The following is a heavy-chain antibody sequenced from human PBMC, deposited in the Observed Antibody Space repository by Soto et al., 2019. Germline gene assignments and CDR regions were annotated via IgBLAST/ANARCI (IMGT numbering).Heavy chain of an antibody. Sequence: QAWGSLSLSCAASGFTFSSDGMHWVRQAPGKGLEWVAVISYDGSNKYYADSVKGRFTISRDNSKNTLYLQMNSLGAEDTAVYYCAKDPREWELWKYFDYWGQGTLVTVSS. CDR1: GFTFSSDG. CDR3: AKDPREWELWKYFDY. V-gene: IGHV3-30*18. J-gene: IGHJ4*02. CDR2: ISYDGSNK. D-gene: IGHD1-26*01.